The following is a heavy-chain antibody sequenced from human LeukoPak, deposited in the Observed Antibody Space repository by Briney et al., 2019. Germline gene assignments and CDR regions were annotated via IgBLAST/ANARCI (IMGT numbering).Heavy chain of an antibody. J-gene: IGHJ4*02. Sequence: SVKVSCKASGGTFSSYAISWVRQAPGQGLEWMGGIIPIFGTANYAQKFQGRVTITADESTSTAYMELSSLRSEDTAVYYCARENSKGIAVAGGEGIDYWGQGTLVTVSS. CDR3: ARENSKGIAVAGGEGIDY. V-gene: IGHV1-69*01. D-gene: IGHD6-19*01. CDR2: IIPIFGTA. CDR1: GGTFSSYA.